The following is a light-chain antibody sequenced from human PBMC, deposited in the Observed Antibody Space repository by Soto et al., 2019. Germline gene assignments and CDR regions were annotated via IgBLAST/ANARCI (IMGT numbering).Light chain of an antibody. CDR3: SSYAGSNNFYV. CDR1: SSNIGADYD. Sequence: QSVLTQPPSVSGAPGQRVTISCTGSSSNIGADYDVPWYQQLPGTAPKLLIYGISKRPSGVPDRFSGSKSGNTASLTVSGLQAEDEADYYCSSYAGSNNFYVFGTGTKVTVL. J-gene: IGLJ1*01. CDR2: GIS. V-gene: IGLV1-40*01.